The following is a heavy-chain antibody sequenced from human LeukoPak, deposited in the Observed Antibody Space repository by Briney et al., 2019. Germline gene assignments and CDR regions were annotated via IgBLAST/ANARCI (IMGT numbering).Heavy chain of an antibody. CDR1: DGSINGYY. J-gene: IGHJ6*03. CDR2: MYSGGTT. Sequence: QPSGTLSLTCTVSDGSINGYYWSWIRQPPGKGLDWIGYMYSGGTTNYSPSLKSRVTISEDTSKNQFSLKLTSVTAADTAVYYCARGRGRLSLPLTDYYYYMDVWGKGTTVTVSS. CDR3: ARGRGRLSLPLTDYYYYMDV. D-gene: IGHD3-16*02. V-gene: IGHV4-59*01.